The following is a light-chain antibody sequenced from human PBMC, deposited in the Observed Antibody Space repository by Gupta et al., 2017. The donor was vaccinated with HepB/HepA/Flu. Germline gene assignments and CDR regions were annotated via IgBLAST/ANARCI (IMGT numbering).Light chain of an antibody. J-gene: IGLJ3*02. Sequence: QSVLTQPPSVSGAPGQTIIISCTGSNSNIGASYDVHWYQQFPGTAPKLLIYGNHHRPSGIPERFSASRSGTSASLAITGPQAEDEADYYCQSYDGNFWLFGGGTKVTVL. CDR2: GNH. CDR1: NSNIGASYD. CDR3: QSYDGNFWL. V-gene: IGLV1-40*01.